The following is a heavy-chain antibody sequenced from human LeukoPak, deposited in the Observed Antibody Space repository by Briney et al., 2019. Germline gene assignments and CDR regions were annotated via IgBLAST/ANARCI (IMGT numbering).Heavy chain of an antibody. V-gene: IGHV3-23*01. CDR3: AKDLGYCSGGSCSTFDY. D-gene: IGHD2-15*01. Sequence: PGGSLRLSCAASGFTFSSYAMSWVRQAPGKGLEWVSAISGSGGSTYYADSVKGRFTISRDNSKNTLYLQMNSLRAEDTAVYYCAKDLGYCSGGSCSTFDYWGQGTLVTVSS. J-gene: IGHJ4*02. CDR1: GFTFSSYA. CDR2: ISGSGGST.